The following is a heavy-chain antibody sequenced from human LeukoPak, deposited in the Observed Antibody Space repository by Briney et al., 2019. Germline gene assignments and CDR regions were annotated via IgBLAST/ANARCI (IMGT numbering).Heavy chain of an antibody. Sequence: GGSLRLSCAASGFTFSNYGMNWVRQAPGKGLEWVPFIYSDNTHYSDSVKGRFTISRDNSKNTLYLQMNSLRAEDTAVYYCARRAGAYSHPYDYWGQGTLVTVSS. CDR3: ARRAGAYSHPYDY. CDR2: IYSDNT. V-gene: IGHV3-53*01. D-gene: IGHD4/OR15-4a*01. CDR1: GFTFSNYG. J-gene: IGHJ4*02.